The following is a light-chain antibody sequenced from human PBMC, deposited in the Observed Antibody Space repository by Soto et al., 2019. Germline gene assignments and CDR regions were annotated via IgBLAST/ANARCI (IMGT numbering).Light chain of an antibody. CDR3: ASYSSSETPVV. V-gene: IGLV2-14*03. CDR1: ARDIGGYQF. J-gene: IGLJ2*01. CDR2: DVT. Sequence: QSALTQPASVSGSPGQSITISCTGTARDIGGYQFVSWYQQHPDKAPKLIIVDVTKRPSGISSRFFASKSGTTASLTISGLLPEDEAQYYCASYSSSETPVVFGGGTKLTVL.